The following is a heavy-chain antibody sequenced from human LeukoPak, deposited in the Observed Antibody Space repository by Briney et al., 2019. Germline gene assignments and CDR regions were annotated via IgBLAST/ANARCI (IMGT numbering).Heavy chain of an antibody. CDR3: ARSEGGSYYYYMDV. D-gene: IGHD1-14*01. CDR1: GGSFSSYY. Sequence: SETLSLTCTVSGGSFSSYYWTWIRQPPGKGLEWIGYIDHSGSTNYNPSLKSRVTISVDTSKNQFSLKLSSVTAADTAVYYCARSEGGSYYYYMDVWGKGTTVTVSS. V-gene: IGHV4-59*01. J-gene: IGHJ6*03. CDR2: IDHSGST.